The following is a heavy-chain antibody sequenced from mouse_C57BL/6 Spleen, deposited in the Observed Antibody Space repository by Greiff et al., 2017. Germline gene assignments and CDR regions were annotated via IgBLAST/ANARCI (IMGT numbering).Heavy chain of an antibody. Sequence: QVQLKQPGAELVKPGASVKVSCKASGYTFTSYWMHWVKQRPGQGLEWIGRIHPSDSDTNYNQKFKGKATLTVDKSSSTAYMQLSSLTSEDSAVYDCAIGRMVTTGFAYWGQGTLVTVSA. CDR1: GYTFTSYW. CDR2: IHPSDSDT. J-gene: IGHJ3*01. CDR3: AIGRMVTTGFAY. D-gene: IGHD2-2*01. V-gene: IGHV1-74*01.